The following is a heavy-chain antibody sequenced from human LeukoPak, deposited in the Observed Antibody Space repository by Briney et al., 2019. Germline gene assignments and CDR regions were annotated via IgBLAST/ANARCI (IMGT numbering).Heavy chain of an antibody. CDR1: GFTFHTYW. CDR2: IKQDGSEK. V-gene: IGHV3-7*01. D-gene: IGHD3-10*01. J-gene: IGHJ4*02. CDR3: ARSLWFGEFPGAGGFDY. Sequence: GGSLRLSCAASGFTFHTYWMSWVRQAPGKGLEWVANIKQDGSEKYYVDSVKGRFTISRDNAKNSLYVQMNSLRVEDTAVYYCARSLWFGEFPGAGGFDYWGQGTLVTVSS.